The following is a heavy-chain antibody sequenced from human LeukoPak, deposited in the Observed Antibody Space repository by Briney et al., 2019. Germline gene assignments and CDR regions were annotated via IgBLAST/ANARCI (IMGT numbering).Heavy chain of an antibody. Sequence: GGSLRLSCAASGFTFSNYAMNWVRQAPGKGLEWVSGISGSGAGVYYADSVKGRFTISRDNSSNTLYLQMNSLRAEDTAVYYCAKARYVGYYFDYWGQGTLVTVSP. J-gene: IGHJ4*02. CDR2: ISGSGAGV. V-gene: IGHV3-23*01. D-gene: IGHD3-9*01. CDR3: AKARYVGYYFDY. CDR1: GFTFSNYA.